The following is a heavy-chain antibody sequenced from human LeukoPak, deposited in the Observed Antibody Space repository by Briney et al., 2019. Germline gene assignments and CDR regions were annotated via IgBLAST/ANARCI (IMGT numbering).Heavy chain of an antibody. CDR3: ASTPVRDYVWGSYRPQGFDP. J-gene: IGHJ5*02. V-gene: IGHV4-31*03. D-gene: IGHD3-16*02. CDR1: GGSISSGGYY. CDR2: IYYSGST. Sequence: PSQTLSLTCTVSGGSISSGGYYWSWIRQHPGKGLEWIGYIYYSGSTYYNPSLKSRVTISVDTSKNQFSLKLSSVTAADTAVYYCASTPVRDYVWGSYRPQGFDPWGQGTLVTVSS.